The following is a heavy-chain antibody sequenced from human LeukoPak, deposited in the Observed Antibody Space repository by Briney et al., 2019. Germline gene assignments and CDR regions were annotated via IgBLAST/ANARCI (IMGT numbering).Heavy chain of an antibody. CDR3: ARGGVFLRDAFDI. J-gene: IGHJ3*02. D-gene: IGHD2-8*02. V-gene: IGHV3-53*01. CDR1: GFSVSTKY. Sequence: PGGSLRLSCAASGFSVSTKYMSWVRQAPGKGPERVSIIYSGGSTYYADSVKGRFTISRDKSKNTLYLQMNSLRAEDTAVYYCARGGVFLRDAFDIWGQGTIVTVSS. CDR2: IYSGGST.